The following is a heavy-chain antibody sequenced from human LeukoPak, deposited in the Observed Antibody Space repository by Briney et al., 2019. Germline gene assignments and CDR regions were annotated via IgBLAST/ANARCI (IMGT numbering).Heavy chain of an antibody. CDR3: ARDDGSTSRLDY. D-gene: IGHD2-2*01. V-gene: IGHV3-30-3*01. CDR1: GFTFSSYA. Sequence: GGSLRLSCAASGFTFSSYAMHWVRQAPGKGLEWVAVISYDGSNKYYADSVKGRFTISRDNSKNTLYLQMNSLRAEDTAVYYCARDDGSTSRLDYWGQGTLVTVSS. J-gene: IGHJ4*02. CDR2: ISYDGSNK.